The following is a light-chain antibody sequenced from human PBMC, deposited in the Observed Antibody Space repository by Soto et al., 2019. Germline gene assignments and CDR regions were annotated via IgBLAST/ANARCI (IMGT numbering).Light chain of an antibody. Sequence: DIQMTQSPSSLSASVGDRVTITCRASQSISTYLNWYQQKLGKAPKLLISGASSLQGGVPSRFSGSGSGTDFTLTISSLQPEDFATYYCQQGSFTLTFGGGTKSEIK. J-gene: IGKJ4*01. CDR1: QSISTY. V-gene: IGKV1-39*01. CDR2: GAS. CDR3: QQGSFTLT.